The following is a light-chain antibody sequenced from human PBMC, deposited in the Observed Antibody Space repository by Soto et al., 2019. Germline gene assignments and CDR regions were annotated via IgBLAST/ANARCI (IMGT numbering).Light chain of an antibody. V-gene: IGKV3-20*01. CDR1: QSVSSTY. J-gene: IGKJ2*01. Sequence: EIVLTQSPGTLSLSPGERATLSCRASQSVSSTYLACYQHKPGQAPSLLIYGASIRATGIPDRFSGSGSGTDFTITISRLEPEDFALYYCQQYGSSPPYTFGQGTKLEIK. CDR2: GAS. CDR3: QQYGSSPPYT.